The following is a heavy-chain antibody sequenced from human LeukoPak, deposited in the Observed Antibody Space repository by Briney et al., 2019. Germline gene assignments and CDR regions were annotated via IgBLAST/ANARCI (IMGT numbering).Heavy chain of an antibody. Sequence: PSETLSLTCTVSGGSISSGSYYWSWIRQPAGKGLEWIGRISTTGNTNYNPSLKSRVTISVDTSKNPFSLKLSSVTAADTAVYYCAKQHYYDSSLYAMDVWGQGTTVTVSS. V-gene: IGHV4-61*02. CDR2: ISTTGNT. D-gene: IGHD3-22*01. CDR3: AKQHYYDSSLYAMDV. CDR1: GGSISSGSYY. J-gene: IGHJ6*02.